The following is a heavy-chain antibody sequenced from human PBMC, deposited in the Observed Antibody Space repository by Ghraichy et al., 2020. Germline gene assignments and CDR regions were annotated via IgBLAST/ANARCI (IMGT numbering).Heavy chain of an antibody. Sequence: GGSLRLSCAASGFTVSNSYMSWVRQAPGKGLEWVSIIYKYGNTFYADSVKGRFDISRDSSKNTLLLQMNSLRADDTAVYYYVKPNRNWLGAFDSCGQGTMVTVSS. CDR3: VKPNRNWLGAFDS. D-gene: IGHD1-7*01. CDR1: GFTVSNSY. V-gene: IGHV3-66*04. J-gene: IGHJ3*01. CDR2: IYKYGNT.